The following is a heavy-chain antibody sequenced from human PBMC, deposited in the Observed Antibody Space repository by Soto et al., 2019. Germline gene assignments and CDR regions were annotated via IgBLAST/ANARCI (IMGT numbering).Heavy chain of an antibody. J-gene: IGHJ6*02. D-gene: IGHD1-26*01. Sequence: SSVKPSCEASGYSYTRNYMHWGLQAPGQGLEWMGIINPSGGSTSYAQKFQGRVTMTRDTSTSTVYMELSSLRSEDTAVYYCSRWIVGATLSYCMDGGD. CDR3: SRWIVGATLSYCMDG. CDR2: INPSGGST. V-gene: IGHV1-46*03. CDR1: GYSYTRNY.